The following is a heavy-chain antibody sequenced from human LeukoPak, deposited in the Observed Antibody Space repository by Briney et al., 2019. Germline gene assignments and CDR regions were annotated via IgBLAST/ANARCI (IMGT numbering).Heavy chain of an antibody. CDR1: GFTFSSYG. Sequence: PGGSLRLSCAASGFTFSSYGMSWVRQAPGKGLEWVANIKQDGSEKYYVDSVKGRFTISRDNAENSLFLQMNSLRAEDTAVYYCARGGAGSGSFDYWGQGTLVTVSS. V-gene: IGHV3-7*01. D-gene: IGHD1-26*01. J-gene: IGHJ4*02. CDR2: IKQDGSEK. CDR3: ARGGAGSGSFDY.